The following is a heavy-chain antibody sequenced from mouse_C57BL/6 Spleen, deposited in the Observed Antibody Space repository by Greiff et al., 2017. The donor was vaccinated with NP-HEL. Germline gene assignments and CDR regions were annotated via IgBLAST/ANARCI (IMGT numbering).Heavy chain of an antibody. D-gene: IGHD2-2*01. Sequence: EVQGVESGGDLVKPGGSLKLSCAASGFTFSSYGMSWVRQTPDKRLEWVATISSGGSYTYYPDSVKGRFTISRDNAKNTLYLQMSSLKSEDTAMYYCARQAVTTVPYDMDYWGQGTSVTVSS. CDR1: GFTFSSYG. V-gene: IGHV5-6*01. CDR3: ARQAVTTVPYDMDY. J-gene: IGHJ4*01. CDR2: ISSGGSYT.